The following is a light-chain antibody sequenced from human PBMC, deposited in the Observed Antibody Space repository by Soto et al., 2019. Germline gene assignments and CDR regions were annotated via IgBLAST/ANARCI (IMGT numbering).Light chain of an antibody. CDR3: CSYADNNIL. CDR1: SSDVGNYNL. J-gene: IGLJ3*02. V-gene: IGLV2-23*02. CDR2: EVT. Sequence: QSALTQPASVSGSPGQSITISCTGTSSDVGNYNLVSWCQHHPDKAPKLMIYEVTRRPSGASNRLSGSKSGNTASLTISGLQAEDEADYHCCSYADNNILFGGGTKVTVL.